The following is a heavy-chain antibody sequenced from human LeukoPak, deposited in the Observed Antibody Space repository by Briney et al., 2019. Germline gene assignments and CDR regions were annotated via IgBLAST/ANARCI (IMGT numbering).Heavy chain of an antibody. CDR3: ARGDYDRRQAFDP. V-gene: IGHV3-23*01. CDR1: GFTFSSYA. CDR2: ISASGGST. J-gene: IGHJ5*02. D-gene: IGHD3-16*01. Sequence: PGGSLRLSCAASGFTFSSYAMSWVRQAPGKGLEWVSAISASGGSTFYADSVKGRFTISRDNSKNTLYLQMNSLRAEDTAVYYCARGDYDRRQAFDPWGQGTLVTVSS.